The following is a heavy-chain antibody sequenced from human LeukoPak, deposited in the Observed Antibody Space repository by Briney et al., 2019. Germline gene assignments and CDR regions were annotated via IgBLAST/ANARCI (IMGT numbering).Heavy chain of an antibody. CDR3: ARGGITYYYGSGSSLHDY. Sequence: GGSLRLSCAASGFTFSSYWMHWVRQAPGKGLVWVSRINSDGSSTSYADSVKGRFTISRDNAKNTLYLQMNSLRAEDTAVYYCARGGITYYYGSGSSLHDYWGQGTLVTVSS. CDR2: INSDGSST. V-gene: IGHV3-74*01. CDR1: GFTFSSYW. J-gene: IGHJ4*02. D-gene: IGHD3-10*01.